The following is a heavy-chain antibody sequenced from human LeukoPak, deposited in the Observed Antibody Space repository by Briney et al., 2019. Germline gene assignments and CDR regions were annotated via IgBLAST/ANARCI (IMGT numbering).Heavy chain of an antibody. J-gene: IGHJ6*03. CDR2: MNPNSGNT. V-gene: IGHV1-8*01. CDR1: GYTFTSYD. D-gene: IGHD6-13*01. CDR3: ARGVVAAAGTIYYYYYYMDV. Sequence: ASVKVSCKAPGYTFTSYDINWVRQATGQGLEWMGWMNPNSGNTGYAQKFQGRVTMTRNTSISTAYMELSSLRSEDTAVYYCARGVVAAAGTIYYYYYYMDVWGKGTTVTISS.